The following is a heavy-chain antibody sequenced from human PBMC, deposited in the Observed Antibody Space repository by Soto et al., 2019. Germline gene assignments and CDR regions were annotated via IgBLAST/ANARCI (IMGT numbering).Heavy chain of an antibody. V-gene: IGHV3-33*01. CDR2: IWSDGSNK. Sequence: QVQLVESGGGVVQPGRSLRLSCAASGFIFSNYGMHWVRQAPGKGLEWVAIIWSDGSNKYYADSVRGRFTISRDNSKNTLYRQMNSLRAEDTAVYYCARRGSGTYSLDSWGQGTLVTVSS. J-gene: IGHJ4*02. D-gene: IGHD3-10*01. CDR1: GFIFSNYG. CDR3: ARRGSGTYSLDS.